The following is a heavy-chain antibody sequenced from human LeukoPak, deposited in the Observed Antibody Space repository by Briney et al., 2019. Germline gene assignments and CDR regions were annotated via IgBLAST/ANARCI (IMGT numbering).Heavy chain of an antibody. CDR1: GFTVSSKY. Sequence: GQSLRPSCAASGFTVSSKYMSWVSQAPGKGMEWVSVLHAGGTTYYADSVKGRFTISRDNAKNTLYLQRNSLRADDTAVYYCARGKDASGNLLDYWGQGTLVTVSS. D-gene: IGHD3-10*01. CDR3: ARGKDASGNLLDY. CDR2: LHAGGTT. J-gene: IGHJ4*02. V-gene: IGHV3-53*01.